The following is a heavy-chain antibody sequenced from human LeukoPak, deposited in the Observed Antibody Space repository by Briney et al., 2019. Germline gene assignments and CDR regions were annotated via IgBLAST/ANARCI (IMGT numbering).Heavy chain of an antibody. D-gene: IGHD1-1*01. CDR2: IIPISGTA. CDR3: ASTNWNDVNWFDP. Sequence: SSVKVSCKASGGTFSSYAISWVRQAPGQGLEWMGGIIPISGTANYAQKFQGRVTITADESTSTAYMELSSLRSEDTAVYYCASTNWNDVNWFDPRGQGTLVTVSS. CDR1: GGTFSSYA. V-gene: IGHV1-69*01. J-gene: IGHJ5*02.